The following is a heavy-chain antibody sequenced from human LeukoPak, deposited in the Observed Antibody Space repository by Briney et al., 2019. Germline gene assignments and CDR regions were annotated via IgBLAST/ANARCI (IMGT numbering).Heavy chain of an antibody. D-gene: IGHD4-17*01. CDR3: ARDSDYGDYGDY. V-gene: IGHV1-2*02. CDR2: INPNSGGT. CDR1: GYTFTGYH. J-gene: IGHJ4*02. Sequence: GASVKVSCKASGYTFTGYHMHWVRQAPGQGLEWMGWINPNSGGTNYAQKFQGRVTMTRDTSISTAYMELSRLRSDDTAVYYCARDSDYGDYGDYWGQGTLVTVSS.